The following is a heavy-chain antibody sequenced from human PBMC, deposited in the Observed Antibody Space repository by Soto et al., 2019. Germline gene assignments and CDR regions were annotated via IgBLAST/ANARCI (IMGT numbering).Heavy chain of an antibody. J-gene: IGHJ5*02. CDR2: INPSGGST. CDR3: AKLAYSSYDFAWFDP. D-gene: IGHD5-12*01. V-gene: IGHV1-46*01. Sequence: ASVKVSCKASGYTFTSYYMHWVRQAPGQGLEWMGIINPSGGSTSYAQKFQGRVTTTSDTSTSTVYMELSSLRSEDTAVYYCAKLAYSSYDFAWFDPWGQGTLVTVSS. CDR1: GYTFTSYY.